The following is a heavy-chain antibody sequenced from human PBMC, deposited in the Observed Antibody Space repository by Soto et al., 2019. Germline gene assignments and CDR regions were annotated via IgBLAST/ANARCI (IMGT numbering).Heavy chain of an antibody. V-gene: IGHV3-23*01. CDR3: ATSNYGERD. CDR2: VSGNGGST. J-gene: IGHJ4*02. D-gene: IGHD4-17*01. CDR1: GFTLSNFG. Sequence: EGQVLESGGGVVQPGGSLRLTCVASGFTLSNFGMSWVRQAPGKGLEWVSFVSGNGGSTYYIDSVKGRFTISRDSSTNTVRLQMNSLRAEDTAVYYCATSNYGERDWGQGALVTVSS.